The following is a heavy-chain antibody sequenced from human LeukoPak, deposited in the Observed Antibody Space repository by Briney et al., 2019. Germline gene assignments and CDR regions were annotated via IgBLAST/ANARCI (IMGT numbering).Heavy chain of an antibody. V-gene: IGHV1-18*01. CDR3: ERDSGSGWYNLFDP. D-gene: IGHD6-19*01. Sequence: GASVRVSCKASGYTFIDNGISWVRQAPGEGLEWMGWISAYNGNTYYAQKLQGRLTMTTDTSTRTAYMELRSLRSDDTAVYYCERDSGSGWYNLFDPWGQGTLVTGSS. CDR1: GYTFIDNG. J-gene: IGHJ5*02. CDR2: ISAYNGNT.